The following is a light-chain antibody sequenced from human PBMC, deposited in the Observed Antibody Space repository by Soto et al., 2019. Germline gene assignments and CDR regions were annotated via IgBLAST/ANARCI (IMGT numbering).Light chain of an antibody. Sequence: DIQLTQSPSFLSASVGDRVTITCRASQGISSYLAWYQQEAGKAPKLLIYAASTLQSGVPSRFSGSGSGTEFTLTISSLQPEDFTTYYCQQLNSYPLTFGGGTKVEIK. CDR3: QQLNSYPLT. CDR2: AAS. CDR1: QGISSY. J-gene: IGKJ4*01. V-gene: IGKV1-9*01.